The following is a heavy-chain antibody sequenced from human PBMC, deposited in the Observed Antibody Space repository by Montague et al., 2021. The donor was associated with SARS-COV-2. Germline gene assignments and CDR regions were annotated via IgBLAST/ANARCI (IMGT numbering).Heavy chain of an antibody. D-gene: IGHD5-18*01. CDR2: ISSSSSYI. CDR3: ARDQSGYSYGYAPYFDY. J-gene: IGHJ4*02. CDR1: GFTFSSYS. Sequence: SLRLSCAASGFTFSSYSMNWVRQAPGKGLEWVSSISSSSSYIYYADSVKGRFTISGDNAKSSLYLQMNSLRAEDTAVYYCARDQSGYSYGYAPYFDYWGQGTLVTVSS. V-gene: IGHV3-21*01.